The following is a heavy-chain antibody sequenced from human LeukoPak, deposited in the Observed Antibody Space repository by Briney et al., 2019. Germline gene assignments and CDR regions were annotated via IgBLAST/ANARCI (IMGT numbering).Heavy chain of an antibody. CDR1: VFTFDDYT. V-gene: IGHV3-43*01. J-gene: IGHJ3*02. D-gene: IGHD3-3*01. CDR2: ISWDGGST. CDR3: AKDIGTIFGVVIDAFDI. Sequence: GGSLRLSCAASVFTFDDYTMHWVRQAPGKGLEWVSLISWDGGSTYYADSVKGRFTISRDNSKNSLYLQMNSLRTEDTALSYCAKDIGTIFGVVIDAFDIWGQGTMVTVSS.